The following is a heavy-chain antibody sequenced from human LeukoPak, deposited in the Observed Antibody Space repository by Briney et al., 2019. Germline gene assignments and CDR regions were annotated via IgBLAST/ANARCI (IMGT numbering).Heavy chain of an antibody. D-gene: IGHD2-15*01. CDR1: GFTFSSYA. V-gene: IGHV3-23*01. CDR2: ISGSGGST. CDR3: AKDQRFDCSGGSCHYFDY. J-gene: IGHJ4*02. Sequence: GGSLRLSCAASGFTFSSYAMSWVRQAPGKGLEWVSAISGSGGSTYYADSVKGRFTISRDNSKNTLYLQMNSLRAEDTAVYYCAKDQRFDCSGGSCHYFDYWGQGTLVTVSS.